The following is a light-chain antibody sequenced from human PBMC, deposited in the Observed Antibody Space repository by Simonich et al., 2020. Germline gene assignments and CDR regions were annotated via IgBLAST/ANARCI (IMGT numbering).Light chain of an antibody. V-gene: IGKV3D-20*01. CDR2: DAS. Sequence: EIVLTQSPGTLSLSPGERATLSCRASPSVSSSYLAWYQQKPGLAPRLLIYDASSRATGIPDRFSGSGSGTDCTLTISRLEPEDFAVYYCQQYGSSPPTFGQGTKVEIK. J-gene: IGKJ1*01. CDR3: QQYGSSPPT. CDR1: PSVSSSY.